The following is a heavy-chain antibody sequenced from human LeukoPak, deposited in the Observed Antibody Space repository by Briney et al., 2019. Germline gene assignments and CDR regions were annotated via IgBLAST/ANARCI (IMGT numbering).Heavy chain of an antibody. Sequence: SETLSLTCAVYGGSFSGYYWSWIRQPPGKGLEWIGEINHSGSTNYNPSLKSRVTISVDTSKNQLSLKLSSVTAADTAVYYCASTYYYDSSGYPYFDYWGQGTLVTVSS. J-gene: IGHJ4*02. CDR1: GGSFSGYY. CDR2: INHSGST. D-gene: IGHD3-22*01. V-gene: IGHV4-34*01. CDR3: ASTYYYDSSGYPYFDY.